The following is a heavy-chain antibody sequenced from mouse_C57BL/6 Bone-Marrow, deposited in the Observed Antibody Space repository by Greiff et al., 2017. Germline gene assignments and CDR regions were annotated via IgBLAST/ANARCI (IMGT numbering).Heavy chain of an antibody. D-gene: IGHD2-1*01. J-gene: IGHJ1*03. CDR1: GYTFTSYW. CDR3: AHGNYFYWYFAV. Sequence: QVHVKQSGAELVKPGASVKLSCKASGYTFTSYWMHWVKQRPGRGLEWIGRIDPNSGGTKSNEKFKSKATLTVDKPSSTAYMQLSSLTSEDSAVYYCAHGNYFYWYFAVWGTGTTVTVSS. V-gene: IGHV1-72*01. CDR2: IDPNSGGT.